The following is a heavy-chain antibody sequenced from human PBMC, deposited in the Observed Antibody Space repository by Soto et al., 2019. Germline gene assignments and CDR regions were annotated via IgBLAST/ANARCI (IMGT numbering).Heavy chain of an antibody. J-gene: IGHJ4*02. V-gene: IGHV1-18*01. CDR1: GYSFSSYG. D-gene: IGHD3-22*01. CDR2: INTYNGNR. Sequence: ASVKVSCKASGYSFSSYGIHWVRQAPGQGLEWMGWINTYNGNRNFAQKFEDRVTMTTATSANTVFMELRNLKSDDTAMYYCARDRLGGYDNSGFYFWGRGTRVPVS. CDR3: ARDRLGGYDNSGFYF.